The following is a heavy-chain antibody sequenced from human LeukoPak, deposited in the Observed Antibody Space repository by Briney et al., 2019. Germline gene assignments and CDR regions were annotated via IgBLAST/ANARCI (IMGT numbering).Heavy chain of an antibody. CDR3: ASTERCSTTCPLDY. V-gene: IGHV4-34*04. Sequence: SETLSLTCAVYGGSFRGYYWSWIRQPPGKGLEWIGEINHSGSTNHNPSLKSRATISLDTSMKKFSLKLNSVTAADTAVYYCASTERCSTTCPLDYWGQGTLVTVSS. D-gene: IGHD2-2*01. J-gene: IGHJ4*02. CDR1: GGSFRGYY. CDR2: INHSGST.